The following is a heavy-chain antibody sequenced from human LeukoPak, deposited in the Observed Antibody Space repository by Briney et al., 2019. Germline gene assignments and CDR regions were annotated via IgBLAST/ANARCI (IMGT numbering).Heavy chain of an antibody. D-gene: IGHD3-3*01. CDR1: GGSISSSSYY. CDR3: ARPAGLYYDFWSGYYGSAFDI. CDR2: IYYSGST. J-gene: IGHJ3*02. V-gene: IGHV4-39*01. Sequence: SETLSLTCTVSGGSISSSSYYWGWIRQPPGKGLEWIGSIYYSGSTYYNPSLKSRVTISVDTSKNQFSLKLSPVTAADTAVYYCARPAGLYYDFWSGYYGSAFDIWGQGTMVTVSS.